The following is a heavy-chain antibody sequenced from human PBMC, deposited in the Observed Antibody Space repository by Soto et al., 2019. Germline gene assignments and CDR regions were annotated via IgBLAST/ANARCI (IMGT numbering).Heavy chain of an antibody. CDR1: CGSISSYY. V-gene: IGHV4-59*08. D-gene: IGHD2-2*01. CDR3: ARSPGYCSSTSCWFDP. J-gene: IGHJ5*02. CDR2: IYYSGST. Sequence: PSETLSLTCTVSCGSISSYYWSWIRQPPGKGLEWIGYIYYSGSTNYNPSLKSRVTISVDTSKNQFSLKLSSVTAADTAVYYCARSPGYCSSTSCWFDPWGQGTLVTVSS.